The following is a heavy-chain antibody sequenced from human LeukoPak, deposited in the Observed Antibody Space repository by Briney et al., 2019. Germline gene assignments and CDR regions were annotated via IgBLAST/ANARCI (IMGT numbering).Heavy chain of an antibody. D-gene: IGHD6-13*01. CDR2: VYTSGST. J-gene: IGHJ3*02. CDR3: ARDMGLIYSSRGAFDI. V-gene: IGHV4-4*07. CDR1: GGSISSYY. Sequence: PSETLSLTCTVSGGSISSYYWSWIRQPAGKGLEWIGRVYTSGSTNYNPSLKSRVNMSVDTSKNKFSLKLSSVTAADTAVYYCARDMGLIYSSRGAFDIWGQGTMVTVSS.